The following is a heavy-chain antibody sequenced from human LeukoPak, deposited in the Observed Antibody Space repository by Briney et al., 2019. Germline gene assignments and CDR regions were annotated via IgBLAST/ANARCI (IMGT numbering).Heavy chain of an antibody. J-gene: IGHJ4*02. D-gene: IGHD6-19*01. CDR3: ARDPAVAGPGDY. CDR1: GFTFSSYA. V-gene: IGHV3-30*04. Sequence: GGSLRLSCAASGFTFSSYAMHWVRQAPGKGLEWVAVISYDGSNKYYADSAKGRFTISRDNSKNTLYLQMNSLRAEDTAVYYCARDPAVAGPGDYWGQGTLVTVSS. CDR2: ISYDGSNK.